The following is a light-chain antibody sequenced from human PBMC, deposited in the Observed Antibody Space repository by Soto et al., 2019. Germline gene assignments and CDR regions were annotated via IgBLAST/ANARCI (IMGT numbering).Light chain of an antibody. CDR2: GAS. Sequence: EIVMAQSPATLSGSPGQGATLSCRASQPISRNLAWYQQKPGQAPRLLIYGASARATDIPGRFSGGGSGTEFTLTISSLQSEDFAIYFCQQYNTWPRTFGQGTKVDIK. CDR3: QQYNTWPRT. V-gene: IGKV3-15*01. J-gene: IGKJ1*01. CDR1: QPISRN.